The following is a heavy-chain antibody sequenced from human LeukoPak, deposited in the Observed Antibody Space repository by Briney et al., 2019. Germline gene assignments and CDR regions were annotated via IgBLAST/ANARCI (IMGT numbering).Heavy chain of an antibody. J-gene: IGHJ5*02. CDR2: IFYSGST. D-gene: IGHD6-19*01. V-gene: IGHV4-39*01. CDR1: GGSISSSSFY. Sequence: SETLSLTCTVSGGSISSSSFYWGWIRQPPGKGLEWIGTIFYSGSTYYNPSLKSRVTMSVDTSKNQFSLKLSSVTAADTAVYYCARQGYTSGQGLTNNRFDPWGQGSLVTVSS. CDR3: ARQGYTSGQGLTNNRFDP.